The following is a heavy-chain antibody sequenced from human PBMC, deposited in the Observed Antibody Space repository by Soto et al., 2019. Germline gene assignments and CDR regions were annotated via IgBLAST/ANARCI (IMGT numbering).Heavy chain of an antibody. CDR3: AXILRGGPYYDFWSGRRKDYYYYMDV. CDR1: GFSLSTSGMC. V-gene: IGHV2-70*11. D-gene: IGHD3-3*01. CDR2: IDWDDDK. J-gene: IGHJ6*03. Sequence: XGPTLVNPTQTLTLTCTFSGFSLSTSGMCVSWIRQPPGKALEWLARIDWDDDKYYSTSLKTRLTISKDTSKNQVVLTMTNMDPVDTATYYCAXILRGGPYYDFWSGRRKDYYYYMDVXGKGTTVTVSS.